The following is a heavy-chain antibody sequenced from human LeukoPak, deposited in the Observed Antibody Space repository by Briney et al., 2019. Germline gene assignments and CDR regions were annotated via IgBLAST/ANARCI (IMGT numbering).Heavy chain of an antibody. CDR1: GGSISSYY. V-gene: IGHV4-59*01. Sequence: SETLSLTCTVSGGSISSYYWSWIRQPPGKGLEWIGYIYYSGSTNYNPSLKSRVTISADTSKNQFSLKLSSVTAADTAVYYCARVRGYFDYWGQGTRVTVSS. CDR3: ARVRGYFDY. CDR2: IYYSGST. J-gene: IGHJ4*02.